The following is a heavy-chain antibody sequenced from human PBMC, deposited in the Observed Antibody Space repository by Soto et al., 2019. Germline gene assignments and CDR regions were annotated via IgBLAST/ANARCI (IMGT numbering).Heavy chain of an antibody. V-gene: IGHV4-31*03. CDR1: GGSISSGGYY. CDR3: ARAFRNWYFAL. Sequence: QVQLQESGPGLVKPSQTLSLTCTVSGGSISSGGYYWRWIRQHPGKGLEWIGYIYYSGSIYYNPSLTSRVTISVDTSKNQFSLKLSSVTAADTAVYYCARAFRNWYFALWGRGTLVTVSS. CDR2: IYYSGSI. J-gene: IGHJ2*01.